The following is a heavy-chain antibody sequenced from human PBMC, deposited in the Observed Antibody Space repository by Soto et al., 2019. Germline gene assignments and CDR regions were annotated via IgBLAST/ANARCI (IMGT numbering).Heavy chain of an antibody. CDR2: MNPNSGNT. D-gene: IGHD5-12*01. Sequence: ASVKVSCKASGYTFTSYDINWVRQATGQGLEWMGWMNPNSGNTGYAQKFQGRVTMTRNTSISTAYMELSSLRSEDTAVYYCAREYGAGYSGYDFDYYYYYYMDVWGEGTTVTVSS. J-gene: IGHJ6*03. CDR3: AREYGAGYSGYDFDYYYYYYMDV. V-gene: IGHV1-8*01. CDR1: GYTFTSYD.